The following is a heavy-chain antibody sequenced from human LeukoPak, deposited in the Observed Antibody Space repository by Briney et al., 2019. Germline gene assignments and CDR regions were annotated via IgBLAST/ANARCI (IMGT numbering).Heavy chain of an antibody. V-gene: IGHV3-21*01. CDR1: GFTFSSYS. J-gene: IGHJ4*02. CDR2: ISSSSSYI. D-gene: IGHD1-26*01. CDR3: ARAISGSSEYYFDY. Sequence: GGSLRLSCAASGFTFSSYSMNWVRQAPGKGLEWVSSISSSSSYIYYADSVKGRFTISRDNAKNSLYLQMNSLRAEDTAVYYCARAISGSSEYYFDYWGQGTLVTVSS.